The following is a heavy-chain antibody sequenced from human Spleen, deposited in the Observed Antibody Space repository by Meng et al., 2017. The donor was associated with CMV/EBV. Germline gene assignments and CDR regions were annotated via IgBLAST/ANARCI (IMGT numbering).Heavy chain of an antibody. CDR3: ASELPGSSWYYFDY. V-gene: IGHV4-4*07. D-gene: IGHD6-13*01. Sequence: QVQLQESGPGLVKPSETSSLTCTVSGGSISSYYWSWIRQPAGKGLEWIGRIYTSGSTNYNPSLKSRVTMSVDTSKNQFSLKLSSVTAADTAVYYCASELPGSSWYYFDYWGQGTLVTVSS. CDR1: GGSISSYY. CDR2: IYTSGST. J-gene: IGHJ4*02.